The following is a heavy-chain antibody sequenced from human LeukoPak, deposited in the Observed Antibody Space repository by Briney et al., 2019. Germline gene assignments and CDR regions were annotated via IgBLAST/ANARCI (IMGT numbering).Heavy chain of an antibody. CDR3: ANGARGYDYGFDY. D-gene: IGHD5-12*01. J-gene: IGHJ4*02. CDR2: IGESGDST. V-gene: IGHV3-23*01. CDR1: GLTFGRYA. Sequence: GGSLRLSCATSGLTFGRYAMSWVRQAPGKGLEWVSTIGESGDSTYYADSVKGRFTISRDNSKNTLYLRMNSLKAEDTAVYYCANGARGYDYGFDYWGQGTLVTVSS.